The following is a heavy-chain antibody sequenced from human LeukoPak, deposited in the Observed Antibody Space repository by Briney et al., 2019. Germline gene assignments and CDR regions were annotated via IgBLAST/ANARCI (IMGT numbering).Heavy chain of an antibody. D-gene: IGHD6-19*01. CDR3: AQDQGAVAGIDY. J-gene: IGHJ4*02. Sequence: PGGSLRLSCAASGFTFDDYGMSWVRQAPGKGLEWVAFIRFDGSNKHYADSVKGRFTISRDNSKNTLYLQMNSLRGEDTAVYYCAQDQGAVAGIDYWGQGTLVTVSS. V-gene: IGHV3-30*02. CDR2: IRFDGSNK. CDR1: GFTFDDYG.